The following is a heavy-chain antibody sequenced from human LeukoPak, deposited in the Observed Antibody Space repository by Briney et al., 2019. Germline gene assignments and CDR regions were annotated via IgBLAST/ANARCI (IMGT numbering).Heavy chain of an antibody. CDR2: ISAYNGNT. J-gene: IGHJ3*02. Sequence: ASVKVSCKASGYTFTNYYMHWVRQAPGQGLEWMGWISAYNGNTNYAQKLQGRVTMTTDTSTSTAYMELRSLRSDDTAVYYCARGLYDSSGYYWVEVHAFDIWGQGTMVTVSS. CDR3: ARGLYDSSGYYWVEVHAFDI. V-gene: IGHV1-18*04. CDR1: GYTFTNYY. D-gene: IGHD3-22*01.